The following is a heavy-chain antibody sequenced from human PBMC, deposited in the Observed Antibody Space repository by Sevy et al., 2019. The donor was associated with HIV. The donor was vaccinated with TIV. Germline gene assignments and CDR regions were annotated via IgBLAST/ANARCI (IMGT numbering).Heavy chain of an antibody. D-gene: IGHD6-19*01. CDR3: ARGGYSSGCSTVYYYYYGMDV. V-gene: IGHV6-1*01. CDR1: GDSVSSNSAA. J-gene: IGHJ6*02. Sequence: SQTLSLTCAISGDSVSSNSAAWNWIRQSPSRGLEWLGRTYYRSKWYNDYAVSVKSRITINPDTSKNQFSLQLNSVTPEDTAVYYCARGGYSSGCSTVYYYYYGMDVWGQGTTVTVSS. CDR2: TYYRSKWYN.